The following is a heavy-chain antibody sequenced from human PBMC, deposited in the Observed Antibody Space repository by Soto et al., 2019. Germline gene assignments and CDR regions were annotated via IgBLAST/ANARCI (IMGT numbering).Heavy chain of an antibody. D-gene: IGHD1-7*01. CDR3: ASINWNYRPVFNY. J-gene: IGHJ4*02. CDR2: MNPNSGNT. CDR1: GYTFTSYD. V-gene: IGHV1-8*01. Sequence: GASVKVSCKASGYTFTSYDINWVRQATGQGLEWMGWMNPNSGNTGDAQKFQGRVTMTRNTSISTAYMELSSLRSEDTAVYYCASINWNYRPVFNYWGQGTLVTVSS.